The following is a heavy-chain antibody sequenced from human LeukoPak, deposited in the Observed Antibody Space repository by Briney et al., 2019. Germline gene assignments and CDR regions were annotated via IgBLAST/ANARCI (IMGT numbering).Heavy chain of an antibody. CDR1: GFTFSSSA. Sequence: GGSLRLSCAASGFTFSSSAMSWVRQAPGKGMEWVSSISGSGSGGSTYYADSVKGRFTISRDNSKNTLYLQMNSLIAEDTAVYYCAKSGYNRFDYWGQGTRVTVSS. J-gene: IGHJ4*02. V-gene: IGHV3-23*01. D-gene: IGHD5-24*01. CDR3: AKSGYNRFDY. CDR2: ISGSGSGGST.